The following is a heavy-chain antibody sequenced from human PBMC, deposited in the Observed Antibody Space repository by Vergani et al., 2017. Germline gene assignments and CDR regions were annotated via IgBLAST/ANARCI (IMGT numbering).Heavy chain of an antibody. CDR2: IYTSGST. Sequence: QVQLQESGPGLVKPSQTLSLTCTVSGGSISSGSYYWSWIRQPAGKGLEWIGRIYTSGSTNYNPSLKSRVTISVDTSKNQFSLKLSSVTAADTAVYYCARSYCSSTSCYTGYYYYYMDVWGKGP. CDR1: GGSISSGSYY. V-gene: IGHV4-61*02. D-gene: IGHD2-2*02. J-gene: IGHJ6*03. CDR3: ARSYCSSTSCYTGYYYYYMDV.